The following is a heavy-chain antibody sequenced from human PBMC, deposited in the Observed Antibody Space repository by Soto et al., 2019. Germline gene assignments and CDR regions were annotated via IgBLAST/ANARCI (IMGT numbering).Heavy chain of an antibody. Sequence: EVQLLESGGGLVQPGGSLRLSCAASGFTFSSYAMSWVRQAPGKGLEWVSAISGSGGSTYYADSVKGRFTISRDNSKNTLYLQMNSLRAEDTAVYYCAKDRPTTVVPADAFDIWGQGTIVTVSS. D-gene: IGHD4-4*01. CDR2: ISGSGGST. CDR1: GFTFSSYA. J-gene: IGHJ3*02. CDR3: AKDRPTTVVPADAFDI. V-gene: IGHV3-23*01.